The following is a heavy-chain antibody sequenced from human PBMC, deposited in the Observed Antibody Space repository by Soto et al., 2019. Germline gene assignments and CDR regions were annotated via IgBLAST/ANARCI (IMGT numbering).Heavy chain of an antibody. Sequence: QVQLQESGPELVKPSETLSLTCTVSGGSISSYYWSWIRQPPGKGLEWIGYIYYSGSTNYKPSLRNRVTISVDTSKNQFSLKLSSVPAADTAVDYCARNSRATDYYYYYYMDVWGKGTTVTVSS. CDR1: GGSISSYY. J-gene: IGHJ6*03. CDR2: IYYSGST. D-gene: IGHD1-26*01. CDR3: ARNSRATDYYYYYYMDV. V-gene: IGHV4-59*01.